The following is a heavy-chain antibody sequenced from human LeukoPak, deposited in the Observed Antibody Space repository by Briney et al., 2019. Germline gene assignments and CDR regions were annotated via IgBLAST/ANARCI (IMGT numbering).Heavy chain of an antibody. Sequence: GGSLRLSCAASGFTFSSHAMSWVRQAPGKGLEWVSAISGSGGSTYYADSVKGRFTISRDNSKHTLYLQMNSLRAEDTAVYYCAKGDYDSSGPLNYYFDYWGQGTLVTVSS. J-gene: IGHJ4*02. CDR2: ISGSGGST. D-gene: IGHD3-22*01. CDR3: AKGDYDSSGPLNYYFDY. V-gene: IGHV3-23*01. CDR1: GFTFSSHA.